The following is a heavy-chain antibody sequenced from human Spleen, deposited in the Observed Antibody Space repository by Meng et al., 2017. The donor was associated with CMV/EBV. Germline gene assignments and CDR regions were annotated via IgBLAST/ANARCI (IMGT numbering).Heavy chain of an antibody. V-gene: IGHV3-30*02. Sequence: GESLKISCAASGFTFNSYGIHWVRQAPGKELEWVSFIRYDGSDKYYADSVKGRFAISRDNSKNTLYPQMNSLRAEDMAVYYCAKDLGRGYYYGLEVWRRRATVTVSS. J-gene: IGHJ6*01. CDR1: GFTFNSYG. D-gene: IGHD3-10*01. CDR3: AKDLGRGYYYGLEV. CDR2: IRYDGSDK.